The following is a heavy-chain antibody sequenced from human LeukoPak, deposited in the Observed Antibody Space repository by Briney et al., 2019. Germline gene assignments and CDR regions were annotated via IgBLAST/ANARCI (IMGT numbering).Heavy chain of an antibody. CDR1: GGSSTNY. V-gene: IGHV4-59*08. Sequence: PSETLSLTCSVSGGSSTNYWSWIRQPPGRGLEWIGYINYSGSTNYNPSLKNRVTISVDTSKNQFSLKVTSVTAADTAVYYCARLNGGYWGQGTLVIVSS. J-gene: IGHJ4*02. CDR2: INYSGST. D-gene: IGHD1-1*01. CDR3: ARLNGGY.